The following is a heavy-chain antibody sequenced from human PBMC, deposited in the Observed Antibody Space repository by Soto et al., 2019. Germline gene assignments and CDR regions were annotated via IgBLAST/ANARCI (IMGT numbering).Heavy chain of an antibody. CDR3: GHYGSGRAFDI. D-gene: IGHD6-19*01. J-gene: IGHJ3*02. CDR1: GGSISSGDYY. Sequence: QVQLQESGPGLVKPSQTLSLTCTVSGGSISSGDYYWSWIRQPPGKGLEWIGYIYYSGSTYYNPALKRRVTISVDTSNNQCSLDRSSVTGAGTAVYYCGHYGSGRAFDIWGKGTMVTVSS. CDR2: IYYSGST. V-gene: IGHV4-30-4*01.